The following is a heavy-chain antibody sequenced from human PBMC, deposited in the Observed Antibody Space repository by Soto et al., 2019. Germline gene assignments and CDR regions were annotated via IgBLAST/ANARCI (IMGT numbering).Heavy chain of an antibody. D-gene: IGHD5-18*01. Sequence: PSETLSRTCTVSGGSVSSGDYYWSWIRQPPGKGLEWIGYIYYSGSTNYNPSLKSRVSISLDTSKNQFSLRLTSVTATDTAVYYCARIPVDTYMINWFDPCGQGTLFTASS. CDR1: GGSVSSGDYY. CDR3: ARIPVDTYMINWFDP. V-gene: IGHV4-61*08. CDR2: IYYSGST. J-gene: IGHJ5*02.